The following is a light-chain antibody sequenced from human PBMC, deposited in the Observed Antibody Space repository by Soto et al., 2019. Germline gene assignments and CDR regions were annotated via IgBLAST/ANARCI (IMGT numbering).Light chain of an antibody. J-gene: IGKJ1*01. V-gene: IGKV1-5*03. Sequence: DIQMTQSPSTLSGSVGDRVSITCRASQTISSWLAWYQQKPGKAPKLLIYKASTLKSGVPSRFSGSGSGTEFTLTISSLQPDDFATYYCQQYNSRFGQGTKVDI. CDR1: QTISSW. CDR2: KAS. CDR3: QQYNSR.